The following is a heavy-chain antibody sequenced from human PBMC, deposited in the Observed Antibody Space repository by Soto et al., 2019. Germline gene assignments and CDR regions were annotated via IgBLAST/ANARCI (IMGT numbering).Heavy chain of an antibody. CDR2: IYYSGST. CDR3: ARDTHYDFWSGSNWFDP. CDR1: GGSISSYY. V-gene: IGHV4-59*01. Sequence: SETLSLTCTVSGGSISSYYWSWIRQPPGKGLEWIGYIYYSGSTNYNPSLKSRVTISVDTSKNQFSLKLSSVTAADTAVYYCARDTHYDFWSGSNWFDPWGQGTLVTVSS. J-gene: IGHJ5*02. D-gene: IGHD3-3*01.